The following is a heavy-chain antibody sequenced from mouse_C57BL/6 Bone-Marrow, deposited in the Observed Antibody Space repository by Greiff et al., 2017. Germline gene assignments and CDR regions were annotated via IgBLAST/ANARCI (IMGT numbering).Heavy chain of an antibody. CDR3: AREWGALYYGYSWFAY. Sequence: QVQLQQSGAELARPGASVKLSCKASGYTFTSYGISWVKQRTGQGLEWIGEIYPRRGNTYYNEKFKGKATLTADQSSSTAYMELRSLTSEDSAVYFCAREWGALYYGYSWFAYWGQGTLVTVSA. CDR2: IYPRRGNT. V-gene: IGHV1-81*01. CDR1: GYTFTSYG. D-gene: IGHD2-2*01. J-gene: IGHJ3*01.